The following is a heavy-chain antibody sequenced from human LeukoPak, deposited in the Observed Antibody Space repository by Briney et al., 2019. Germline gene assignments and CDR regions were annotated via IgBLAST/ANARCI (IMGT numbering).Heavy chain of an antibody. CDR2: IYYSGST. J-gene: IGHJ3*02. Sequence: SETLSLTCTVSGGSLNPYSWSWIRQPPGKGLEWIGFIYYSGSTNYTPSLKGRVTISVDTSKNQFSLKLSSVTAADTAVYYWARNLIVVFNDAFDIWGQGTMVTVSS. CDR1: GGSLNPYS. CDR3: ARNLIVVFNDAFDI. V-gene: IGHV4-59*01. D-gene: IGHD3-22*01.